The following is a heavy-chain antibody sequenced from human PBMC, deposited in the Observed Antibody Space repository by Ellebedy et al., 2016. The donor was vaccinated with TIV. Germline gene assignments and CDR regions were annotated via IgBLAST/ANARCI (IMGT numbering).Heavy chain of an antibody. CDR2: INPSGGST. CDR3: ASNDGTGDAFDI. CDR1: GYTFTSYY. Sequence: ASVKVSXXASGYTFTSYYMHWVRQAPGQGLEWMGIINPSGGSTSYAQKFQGRVTMTRDTSTSTAYMELRSLRSDDTAVYYCASNDGTGDAFDIWGQGTMVTVSS. D-gene: IGHD1-1*01. J-gene: IGHJ3*02. V-gene: IGHV1-46*01.